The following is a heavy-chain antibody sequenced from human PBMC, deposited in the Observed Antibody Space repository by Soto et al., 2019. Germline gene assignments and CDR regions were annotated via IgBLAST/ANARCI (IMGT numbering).Heavy chain of an antibody. V-gene: IGHV4-34*01. D-gene: IGHD6-19*01. CDR2: INHSGST. CDR3: ARAPGIAVDRLRIVARRWFDP. CDR1: GGSFSCYY. J-gene: IGHJ5*02. Sequence: SETLSLTCAVYGGSFSCYYWSWIRQPPGKGLEWIGEINHSGSTNYNPSLKSRVTISVDTSKNQFSLKLSSVTAADTAVYYCARAPGIAVDRLRIVARRWFDPWGQGTLVTVS.